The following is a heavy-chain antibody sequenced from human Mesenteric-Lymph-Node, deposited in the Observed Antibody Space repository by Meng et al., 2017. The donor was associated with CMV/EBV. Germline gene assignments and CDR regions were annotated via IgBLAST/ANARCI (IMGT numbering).Heavy chain of an antibody. CDR2: IKSKTDGGTT. CDR1: GFTFSNAW. V-gene: IGHV3-15*01. Sequence: GGSRRLSCAASGFTFSNAWMSWVRQAPGKGLEWVGRIKSKTDGGTTDYAAPVKGRFTISRDDSKNTLYLQMNSLKTEDTAVYYCTIERAAAGTNWFAPFRQVPLFPFSS. D-gene: IGHD6-13*01. CDR3: TIERAAAGTNWFAP. J-gene: IGHJ5*02.